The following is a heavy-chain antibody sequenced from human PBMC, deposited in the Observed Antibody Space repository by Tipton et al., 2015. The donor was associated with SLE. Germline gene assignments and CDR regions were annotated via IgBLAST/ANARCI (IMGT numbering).Heavy chain of an antibody. CDR2: ISWDGGST. D-gene: IGHD3-22*01. CDR1: GFTFDDYT. Sequence: LSLTCAASGFTFDDYTMHWVRQAPGKGLEWVSLISWDGGSTYYADSVKGRFTISRDNSKNSLYLQMNSLRTEDTALYYCAKDRMSRRYYDSSGPFDYWGQGTLVTVSS. J-gene: IGHJ4*02. V-gene: IGHV3-43*01. CDR3: AKDRMSRRYYDSSGPFDY.